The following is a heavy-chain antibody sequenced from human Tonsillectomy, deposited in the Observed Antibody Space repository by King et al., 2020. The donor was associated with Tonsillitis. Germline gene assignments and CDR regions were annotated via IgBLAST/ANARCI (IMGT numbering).Heavy chain of an antibody. Sequence: QLQESGPGLVKPSETLSLTCTVSGGSISSSSYYWGWIRQPPGQGLEWIGSIYYSGSTYYNPSLKSRVTISVDTSKNQFSLKLRSVTAADTAVYYCARPATEYCSSTSCYESYYFDYWGQGTLVTVSS. CDR3: ARPATEYCSSTSCYESYYFDY. J-gene: IGHJ4*02. V-gene: IGHV4-39*01. CDR1: GGSISSSSYY. D-gene: IGHD2-2*01. CDR2: IYYSGST.